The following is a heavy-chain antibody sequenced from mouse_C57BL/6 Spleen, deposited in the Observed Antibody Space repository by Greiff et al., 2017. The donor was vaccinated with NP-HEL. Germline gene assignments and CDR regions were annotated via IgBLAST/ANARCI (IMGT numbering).Heavy chain of an antibody. J-gene: IGHJ4*01. D-gene: IGHD2-4*01. Sequence: VQLQESGSELRSPGSSVKLSCKDFDSEVFPIAYMSWVRQKPGHGFEWIGGILPSIGRTIYGEKFEDKATLDADTLSNTAYLELNSLTSEDSAIYYCARRSTYYDYEDYYAMDYWGQGTSVTVSS. CDR1: DSEVFPIAY. CDR2: ILPSIGRT. CDR3: ARRSTYYDYEDYYAMDY. V-gene: IGHV15-2*01.